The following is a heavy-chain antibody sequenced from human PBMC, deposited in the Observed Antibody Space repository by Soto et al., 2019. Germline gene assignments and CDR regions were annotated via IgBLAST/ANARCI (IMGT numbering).Heavy chain of an antibody. D-gene: IGHD3-10*01. CDR1: GFTFSSYA. V-gene: IGHV3-23*01. CDR3: AKDGITMVRGVIGRKIHLFDY. CDR2: ISGSGGST. J-gene: IGHJ4*02. Sequence: GGSLRLSCAASGFTFSSYAMSWVRQAPGKGLEWVSAISGSGGSTYYADSVKGRFTISRDNSKNTLYLQMNSLRAEDTAVYYCAKDGITMVRGVIGRKIHLFDYWGQGTLVTVSS.